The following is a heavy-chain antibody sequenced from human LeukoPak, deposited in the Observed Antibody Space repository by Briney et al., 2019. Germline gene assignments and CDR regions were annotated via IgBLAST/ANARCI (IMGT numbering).Heavy chain of an antibody. Sequence: ASLKLSCKASGYTFTSYYMHWVRQAPGQGLEWMGIINPSGGSTSYAQTFQGRVTMTRDTSTSTVYMQLSSLRSEDTAVYYCARDRADFWSGYSPYYFDYWGQGTLVTVSS. CDR1: GYTFTSYY. CDR2: INPSGGST. J-gene: IGHJ4*02. CDR3: ARDRADFWSGYSPYYFDY. D-gene: IGHD3-3*01. V-gene: IGHV1-46*01.